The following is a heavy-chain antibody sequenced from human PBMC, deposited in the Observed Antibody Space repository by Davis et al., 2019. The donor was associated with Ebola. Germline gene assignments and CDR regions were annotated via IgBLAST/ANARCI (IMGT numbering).Heavy chain of an antibody. CDR1: GGSISSYY. CDR2: IYYSGST. D-gene: IGHD1-26*01. J-gene: IGHJ6*02. CDR3: ARIGAIGGAGAHYYYYGMDV. Sequence: SETLSLTCTVSGGSISSYYWSWIRQPPGKGLEWIGYIYYSGSTNYNPSLKSRVTTSVDTSKNQFSLKLSSVTAADTAVYYCARIGAIGGAGAHYYYYGMDVWGQGTTVTVSS. V-gene: IGHV4-59*12.